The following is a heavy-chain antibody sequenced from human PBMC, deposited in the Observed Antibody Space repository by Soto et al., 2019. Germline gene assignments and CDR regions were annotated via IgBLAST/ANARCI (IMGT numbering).Heavy chain of an antibody. J-gene: IGHJ4*02. CDR3: ARGYDFWSGYKSPYFDY. D-gene: IGHD3-3*01. CDR2: INPNSGGT. Sequence: ASVKVSCKASGYTFTGYYMHWVRQAPGQGLEWMGWINPNSGGTNYAQKFQSWVTMTRDTSISTAYMELSRLRSDDTAVYYCARGYDFWSGYKSPYFDYWGQGTLVTVSS. V-gene: IGHV1-2*04. CDR1: GYTFTGYY.